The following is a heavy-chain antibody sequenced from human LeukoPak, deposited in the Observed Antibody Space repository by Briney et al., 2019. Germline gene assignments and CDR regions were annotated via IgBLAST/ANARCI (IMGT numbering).Heavy chain of an antibody. Sequence: SETLSLTCTVSGGSISSYYWSWIRQPAGKGLEWIGCIYTSGSTNYNPSLKSRVTMSVDTSKNQFSLKLSSVTAADTAVYYCARDRLDTAMVTPFDYWGQGTLVTVSS. CDR2: IYTSGST. D-gene: IGHD5-18*01. V-gene: IGHV4-4*07. CDR1: GGSISSYY. J-gene: IGHJ4*02. CDR3: ARDRLDTAMVTPFDY.